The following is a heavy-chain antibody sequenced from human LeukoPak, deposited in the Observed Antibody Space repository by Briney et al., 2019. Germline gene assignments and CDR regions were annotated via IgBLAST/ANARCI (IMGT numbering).Heavy chain of an antibody. CDR2: ISSSGHIT. D-gene: IGHD1-26*01. CDR1: GFTFGSYQ. V-gene: IGHV3-48*03. CDR3: ARDLSWEPD. Sequence: GGSLRLSCTVSGFTFGSYQMNWIRQAPGTGLEWLAYISSSGHITYYADSVKGRFAVSRDNAKNSLYLQMNSLRAEDTAVYYCARDLSWEPDWGQGTLVTVSS. J-gene: IGHJ4*02.